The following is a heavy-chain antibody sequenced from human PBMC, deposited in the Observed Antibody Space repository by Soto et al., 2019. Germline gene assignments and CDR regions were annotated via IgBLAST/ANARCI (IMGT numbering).Heavy chain of an antibody. CDR3: AQLTDS. CDR1: GLTFSSNS. J-gene: IGHJ4*02. V-gene: IGHV3-23*01. Sequence: EVQLLESGGGLVQPGGSLRLSCEVSGLTFSSNSMSWVRQAPGKGLAWISTFTASGATYYADSVKGRFTISRDNSKNTLLLQMNSLRAEDTAIYYCAQLTDSWSQGTLVTVSS. CDR2: FTASGAT. D-gene: IGHD3-9*01.